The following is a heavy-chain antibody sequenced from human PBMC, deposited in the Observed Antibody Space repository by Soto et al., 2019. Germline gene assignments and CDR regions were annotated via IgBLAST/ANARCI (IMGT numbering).Heavy chain of an antibody. CDR3: ASLEGDFWSGYYGYYYYGMDV. Sequence: GASVKVSCKASGYTFTSYAMHWVRQAPGQRLEWMGWINAGNGNTKYSQKFQGRVTITRDTSASAAYMELSSLRSEDTAVYYCASLEGDFWSGYYGYYYYGMDVWSQGTTVTVSS. V-gene: IGHV1-3*01. J-gene: IGHJ6*02. CDR1: GYTFTSYA. D-gene: IGHD3-3*01. CDR2: INAGNGNT.